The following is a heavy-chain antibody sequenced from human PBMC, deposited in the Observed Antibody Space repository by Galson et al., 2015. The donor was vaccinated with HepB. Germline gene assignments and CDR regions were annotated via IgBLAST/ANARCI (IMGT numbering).Heavy chain of an antibody. Sequence: SLRLSCAASGFTFSSYAMHWVRQAPGKGLEWVAVISYDGSNKYYADSVKGRFTISRDNSKNTLYLQMNSLRAEDTAVYYCARVNSGWYDAFDIWGQGTMVTVSS. J-gene: IGHJ3*02. CDR1: GFTFSSYA. D-gene: IGHD6-19*01. CDR3: ARVNSGWYDAFDI. CDR2: ISYDGSNK. V-gene: IGHV3-30-3*01.